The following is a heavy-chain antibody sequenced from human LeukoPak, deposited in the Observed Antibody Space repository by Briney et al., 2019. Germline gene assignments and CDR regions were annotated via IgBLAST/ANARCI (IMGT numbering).Heavy chain of an antibody. Sequence: PGGSLRLSCAASGFTFSSYSMNWVRQAPGKGLEWVSVIYSGGSTYYADSVKGRFTISRDNSKNTLYLQMNSLRAEDTAVYYCARDHTTADGSFDYWGPGTLVTVSS. CDR1: GFTFSSYS. D-gene: IGHD6-13*01. V-gene: IGHV3-53*01. CDR3: ARDHTTADGSFDY. CDR2: IYSGGST. J-gene: IGHJ4*02.